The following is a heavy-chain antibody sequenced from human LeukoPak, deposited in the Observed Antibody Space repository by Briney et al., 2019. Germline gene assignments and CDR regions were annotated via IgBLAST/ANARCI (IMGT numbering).Heavy chain of an antibody. CDR2: ISSSANTI. D-gene: IGHD2-15*01. Sequence: GGSLRLSCAASGFTFSTYEINWVRQAPGKGLEWISYISSSANTIYYADSVKGRFTISRDNAKHSLYLQMNSLRAEDTAVYYCATRSGWTFDYWGQGILVTVSS. V-gene: IGHV3-48*03. CDR1: GFTFSTYE. CDR3: ATRSGWTFDY. J-gene: IGHJ4*02.